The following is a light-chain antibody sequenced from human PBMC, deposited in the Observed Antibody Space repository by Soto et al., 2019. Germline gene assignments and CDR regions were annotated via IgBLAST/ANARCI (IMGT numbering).Light chain of an antibody. Sequence: EIVLTKSPGTRSVSQGETASLSCRASQSAGNFLAWYQQKPGQAPRLLIYGASTSATGIPAKFSGGGSGTEFTLTISSLQSEDFAIYYCQQYKNGWTFGQGTKVDIK. CDR2: GAS. J-gene: IGKJ1*01. V-gene: IGKV3-15*01. CDR3: QQYKNGWT. CDR1: QSAGNF.